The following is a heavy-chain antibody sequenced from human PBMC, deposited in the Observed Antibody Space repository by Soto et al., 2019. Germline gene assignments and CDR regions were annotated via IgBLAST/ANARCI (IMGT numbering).Heavy chain of an antibody. J-gene: IGHJ3*02. CDR3: ARDYTIPGIIDEVGAFDI. CDR2: IIPSLGLP. V-gene: IGHV1-69*02. Sequence: QVQLVQSGAEVKKPGSSVKVSCKASGGTFSSYTFNWVRQAPGQGLEWMGRIIPSLGLPNYAQKFQSRVTMTADKSTRTVYMDLSRLRSEDTAAYYCARDYTIPGIIDEVGAFDIWGQGTMVTVSS. CDR1: GGTFSSYT. D-gene: IGHD2-8*01.